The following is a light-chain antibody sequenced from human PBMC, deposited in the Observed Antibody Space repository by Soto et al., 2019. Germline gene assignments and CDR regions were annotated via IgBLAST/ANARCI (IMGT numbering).Light chain of an antibody. CDR3: QQYDNWPPYT. J-gene: IGKJ2*01. CDR2: GAS. CDR1: QSISSN. V-gene: IGKV3-15*01. Sequence: EVVLTQSPATLSVSPGEGVTLSCRASQSISSNLAWYQQKPGQAPRLLIFGASTRATAIPARFSGSGSGTEFTLTISSLQSEDFAVYYCQQYDNWPPYTFGQGTKLEIK.